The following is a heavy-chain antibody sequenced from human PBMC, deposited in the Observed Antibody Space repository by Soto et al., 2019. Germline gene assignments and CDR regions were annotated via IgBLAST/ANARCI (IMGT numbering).Heavy chain of an antibody. CDR1: GFTFSSYG. D-gene: IGHD2-21*02. V-gene: IGHV3-33*01. CDR3: AIIWCGGDCYDFAY. Sequence: PGGSLRLSCAASGFTFSSYGMHWVRQAPGKGLEWVAVIWYDGSNKYYADSVKGRFTISRDNSKNTLYLQMNSLRAEDTAVYYCAIIWCGGDCYDFAYCSRGSLVTVSA. J-gene: IGHJ4*01. CDR2: IWYDGSNK.